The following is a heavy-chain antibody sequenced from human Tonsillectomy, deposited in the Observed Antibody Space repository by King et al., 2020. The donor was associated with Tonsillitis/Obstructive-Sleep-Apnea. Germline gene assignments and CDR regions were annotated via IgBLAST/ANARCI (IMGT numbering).Heavy chain of an antibody. CDR3: ALSNWFYP. CDR1: GFTFSGYW. CDR2: INYDGSST. J-gene: IGHJ5*02. V-gene: IGHV3-74*01. Sequence: VKLVESGGGLVQPGGSLRLSCAGSGFTFSGYWMHWVRKAPGKGLVWVSRINYDGSSTSYAGYVKGRFTISRDNAKNTLYLQMNTLRAEDTAVYYCALSNWFYPWGQGTLVTVSS. D-gene: IGHD2/OR15-2a*01.